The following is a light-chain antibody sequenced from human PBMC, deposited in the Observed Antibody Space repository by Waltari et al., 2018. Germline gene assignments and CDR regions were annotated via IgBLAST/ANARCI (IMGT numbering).Light chain of an antibody. Sequence: DIVMTQSPDSLALSLGERATINCRSSQSLLFSSNHTNYLAWYQKKPGQPPKLLIYWASTRDSGVPDRFSGSGSGTDFTLTISGLQAEDVAVYYCQQYFTTPRAFGQGTKVEIK. CDR1: QSLLFSSNHTNY. CDR3: QQYFTTPRA. V-gene: IGKV4-1*01. J-gene: IGKJ1*01. CDR2: WAS.